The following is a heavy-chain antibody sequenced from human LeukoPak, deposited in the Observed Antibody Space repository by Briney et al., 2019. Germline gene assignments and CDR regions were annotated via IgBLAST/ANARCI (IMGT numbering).Heavy chain of an antibody. CDR2: IYYSGST. CDR3: ARPGYCSSTSCTRSPFDY. J-gene: IGHJ4*02. Sequence: KPSETLSLTCTVSGGSISSYYWSWIRQPPGKGLEWIGYIYYSGSTNYNPSLKSRLTISVDTSKNQFSLKLSSVTAADTAVYYCARPGYCSSTSCTRSPFDYWGQGTLVTVSS. D-gene: IGHD2-2*03. V-gene: IGHV4-59*08. CDR1: GGSISSYY.